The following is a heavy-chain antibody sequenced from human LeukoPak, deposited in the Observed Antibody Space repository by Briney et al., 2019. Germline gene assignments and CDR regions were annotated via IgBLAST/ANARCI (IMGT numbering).Heavy chain of an antibody. Sequence: PSETLSLTCTVSGGSISSSSFYWGWVRQPPGKGLEWVGSIYYSGSNYYNPSLKSRVTISVDTSKNEFSLRLSSVTAADTAVYYCANFRGGAFDFWGRGTMVTVSS. D-gene: IGHD3-16*01. J-gene: IGHJ3*01. V-gene: IGHV4-39*01. CDR3: ANFRGGAFDF. CDR2: IYYSGSN. CDR1: GGSISSSSFY.